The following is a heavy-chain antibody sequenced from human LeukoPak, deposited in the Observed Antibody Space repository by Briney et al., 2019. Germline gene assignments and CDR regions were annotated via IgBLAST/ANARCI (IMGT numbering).Heavy chain of an antibody. CDR3: AKDIRSGRSYIFDY. J-gene: IGHJ4*02. CDR1: GFTFDDYA. Sequence: LPGGSLRLSCAASGFTFDDYAMHWVRQAPGKGLEWVSLISWDGGSTYYADSVKGRFTISRDNSKNSLYLQMNSLRAEDTALYYCAKDIRSGRSYIFDYWGQGTLVTVSS. CDR2: ISWDGGST. V-gene: IGHV3-43D*03. D-gene: IGHD3-10*01.